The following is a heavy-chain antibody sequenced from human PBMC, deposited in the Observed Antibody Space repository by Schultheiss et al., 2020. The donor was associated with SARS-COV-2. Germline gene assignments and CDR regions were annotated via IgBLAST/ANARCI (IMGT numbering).Heavy chain of an antibody. CDR1: RFTFSSFA. J-gene: IGHJ4*02. V-gene: IGHV3-64D*06. Sequence: GESLKISCAASRFTFSSFAMHWVRQAPGKGLEYVSAISSNGGSTYYADSVKGRFTISRDNSKNTLYLQMSSLRAEDTAVYYCVKEVCTGGVCYYFDYWGQGTLVTVSS. D-gene: IGHD2-8*02. CDR2: ISSNGGST. CDR3: VKEVCTGGVCYYFDY.